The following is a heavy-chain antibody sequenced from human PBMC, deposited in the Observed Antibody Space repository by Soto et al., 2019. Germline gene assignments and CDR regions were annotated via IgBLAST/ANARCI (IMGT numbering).Heavy chain of an antibody. CDR1: GDSVTSGNYY. CDR3: AREVNKYYDMDV. V-gene: IGHV4-61*01. Sequence: SETLSLTCTVSGDSVTSGNYYWSWIRQPPGKGLEWIGYIYYSGSTNYSPSLKSRITISVDTSKTQFSLILSSVTAADTAVFYCAREVNKYYDMDVWGQGTTVTVSS. CDR2: IYYSGST. J-gene: IGHJ6*02.